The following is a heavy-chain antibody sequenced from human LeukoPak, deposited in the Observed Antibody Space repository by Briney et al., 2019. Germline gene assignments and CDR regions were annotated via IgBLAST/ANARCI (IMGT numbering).Heavy chain of an antibody. J-gene: IGHJ3*02. Sequence: SVKVSCKASGGTFSSYAISWVRQAPGQGLEWMGRIIPIFGTANYAQKFQGRVTITMDESTSTAYMELSSLRSEDTAVYYCAREYYYDSSGYHDAFDIWGQGTMVTVSS. V-gene: IGHV1-69*05. D-gene: IGHD3-22*01. CDR2: IIPIFGTA. CDR3: AREYYYDSSGYHDAFDI. CDR1: GGTFSSYA.